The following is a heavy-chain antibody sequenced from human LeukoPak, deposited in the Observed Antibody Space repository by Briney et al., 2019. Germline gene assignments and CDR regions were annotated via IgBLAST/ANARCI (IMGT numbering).Heavy chain of an antibody. CDR2: INHSGYT. CDR3: TRMTTGHDY. Sequence: SETLSLTCAVSGVSFNDYYWSWVRQTPGRGLEWIGEINHSGYTNDSPSLKSRVTLSIDTSRNQFSLYLRSVTVADTGIYYCTRMTTGHDYWGQGTLVTVSS. CDR1: GVSFNDYY. D-gene: IGHD4-17*01. J-gene: IGHJ4*02. V-gene: IGHV4-34*01.